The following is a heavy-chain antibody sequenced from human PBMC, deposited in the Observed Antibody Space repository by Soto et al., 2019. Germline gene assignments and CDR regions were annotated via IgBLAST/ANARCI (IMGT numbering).Heavy chain of an antibody. Sequence: EVQLVEPGGGLVRPGGSLRLACAASGFTFSTYSMNWVRQAPGKWLEGVSSISSSSSYLYYADSVKARFTTPRDNAMNSLDLQTNRLTAEDTAVYYCARDLPNMPGEALCGQGALVTVS. CDR2: ISSSSSYL. CDR3: ARDLPNMPGEAL. D-gene: IGHD7-27*01. J-gene: IGHJ4*02. V-gene: IGHV3-21*01. CDR1: GFTFSTYS.